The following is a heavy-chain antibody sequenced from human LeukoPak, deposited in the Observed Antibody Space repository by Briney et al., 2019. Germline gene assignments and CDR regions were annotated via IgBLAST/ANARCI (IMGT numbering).Heavy chain of an antibody. J-gene: IGHJ4*02. CDR1: GFTFSSYS. D-gene: IGHD2-21*01. Sequence: GGSLRLSCAASGFTFSSYSMNWVRQAPGKGLEWVSYISSTSNTMYYADSVKGRFTISRDNAKTSLYLQMNSLTPEDTAVYYCAKISVIRALSSFDSWGQGTLVTVSS. CDR3: AKISVIRALSSFDS. CDR2: ISSTSNTM. V-gene: IGHV3-48*04.